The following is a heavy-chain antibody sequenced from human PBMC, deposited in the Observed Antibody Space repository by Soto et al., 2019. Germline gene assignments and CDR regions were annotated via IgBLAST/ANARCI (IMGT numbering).Heavy chain of an antibody. CDR1: GGSISSGGYF. J-gene: IGHJ4*02. CDR3: ARFAKEENPKVGSWYYFDY. D-gene: IGHD6-13*01. V-gene: IGHV4-31*03. CDR2: IYYSGRT. Sequence: QVQLQESGPGLVKPSQTLSLTCTVSGGSISSGGYFWSWVRQHPGKGLEWIGNIYYSGRTYYNPSLKSRVTISVDTSKNQFSLTLSSVTAADTAVYYCARFAKEENPKVGSWYYFDYWGQGTRVTVSS.